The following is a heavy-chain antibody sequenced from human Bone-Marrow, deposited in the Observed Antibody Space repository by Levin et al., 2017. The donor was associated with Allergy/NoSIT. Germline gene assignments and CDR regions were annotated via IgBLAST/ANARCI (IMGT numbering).Heavy chain of an antibody. CDR3: ASSRNILTGSKGYGMDV. CDR2: INPSNGNT. D-gene: IGHD3-9*01. Sequence: ASVKVSCKASSYIFTLYYMHWVRQAPGQGLEWMGIINPSNGNTTYAQKFQGRITMTRDTSTSTVYMELSSLRSEDTAVYYCASSRNILTGSKGYGMDVWGQGTTVTVSS. J-gene: IGHJ6*02. CDR1: SYIFTLYY. V-gene: IGHV1-46*01.